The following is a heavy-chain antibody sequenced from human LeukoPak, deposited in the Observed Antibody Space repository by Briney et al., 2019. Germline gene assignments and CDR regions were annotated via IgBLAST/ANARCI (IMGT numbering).Heavy chain of an antibody. D-gene: IGHD1/OR15-1a*01. CDR3: AGRGPNKKYYFDY. Sequence: GASVKVSCKAFGYTFTSYYMHWVRQATGQGLEWMGWMNPNSGNTGYAQKFQGRVTITRNTSISTAYMELSSLRSEDTAVYYCAGRGPNKKYYFDYWGQGTLVTVSS. V-gene: IGHV1-8*03. J-gene: IGHJ4*02. CDR1: GYTFTSYY. CDR2: MNPNSGNT.